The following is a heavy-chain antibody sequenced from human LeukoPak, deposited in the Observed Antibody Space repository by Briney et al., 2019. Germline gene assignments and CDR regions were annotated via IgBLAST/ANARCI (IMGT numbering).Heavy chain of an antibody. CDR2: ISWNSGSI. Sequence: RSGGSLRLSCAASGFTFDDYAMHWVRHAPGKGLEWVSGISWNSGSIGYADSVKGRFTISRDNAKNSLYLQMNSLRAEDTALYYCAKERAAAGSPRGSGFDPWGQGTLVTVSS. CDR1: GFTFDDYA. J-gene: IGHJ5*02. CDR3: AKERAAAGSPRGSGFDP. D-gene: IGHD6-13*01. V-gene: IGHV3-9*01.